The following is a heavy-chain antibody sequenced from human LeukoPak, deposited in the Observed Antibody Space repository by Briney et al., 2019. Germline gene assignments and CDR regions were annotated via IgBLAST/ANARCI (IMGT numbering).Heavy chain of an antibody. CDR2: ISSSSSYI. CDR3: ARSQYQLLFDY. D-gene: IGHD2-2*01. Sequence: GGSLRLSCAASGFTFSSYSMNWIRQAPGKGLEWVSSISSSSSYIYYADSVKGRFTISRDNAKNSLYLQMNSLRSEDTAVYYCARSQYQLLFDYWGQGTLVTVSS. J-gene: IGHJ4*02. CDR1: GFTFSSYS. V-gene: IGHV3-21*01.